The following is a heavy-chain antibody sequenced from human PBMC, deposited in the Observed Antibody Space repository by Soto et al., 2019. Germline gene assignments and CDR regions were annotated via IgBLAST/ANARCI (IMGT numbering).Heavy chain of an antibody. Sequence: QLQLQESGPGLVKPSDTLSLTCTVSGGSISSSSYYCGWIRQPPGKGREWIGSIYYSGSTYYYPSLKSRVTISVDTSKNQFSLKLSSVTAADTAVYYCARPIAAAAFDYWGQGTLDTVS. CDR1: GGSISSSSYY. V-gene: IGHV4-39*01. D-gene: IGHD6-13*01. CDR2: IYYSGST. CDR3: ARPIAAAAFDY. J-gene: IGHJ4*02.